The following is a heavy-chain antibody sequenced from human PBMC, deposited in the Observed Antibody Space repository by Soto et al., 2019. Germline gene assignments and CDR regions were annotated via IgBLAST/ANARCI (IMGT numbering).Heavy chain of an antibody. D-gene: IGHD2-21*02. CDR2: IYPGDSDT. J-gene: IGHJ4*02. CDR1: GYSFTSYW. CDR3: ARRPMYCGGDWDGECYFVD. V-gene: IGHV5-51*01. Sequence: GESLKISCKGSGYSFTSYWIGWVRQMPGKGLEWMGIIYPGDSDTRYSPSFQGQVTISADNSISTAYLQWSSLKASDTAMYYCARRPMYCGGDWDGECYFVDWSQGNLGTFSS.